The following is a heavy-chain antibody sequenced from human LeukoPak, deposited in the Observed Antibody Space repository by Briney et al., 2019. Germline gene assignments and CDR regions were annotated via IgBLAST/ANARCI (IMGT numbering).Heavy chain of an antibody. Sequence: GGSLRLSCAASGFTFSSYWMSWVRQAPGKGLEWVANIKQDGSEKYYVDSVKGRFTISRDNAKNSLYLQVNSLRAEDTAVYYCARVMLYYCDSSGYYYECFDYWGQGTLVTVSS. D-gene: IGHD3-22*01. J-gene: IGHJ4*02. CDR2: IKQDGSEK. V-gene: IGHV3-7*01. CDR3: ARVMLYYCDSSGYYYECFDY. CDR1: GFTFSSYW.